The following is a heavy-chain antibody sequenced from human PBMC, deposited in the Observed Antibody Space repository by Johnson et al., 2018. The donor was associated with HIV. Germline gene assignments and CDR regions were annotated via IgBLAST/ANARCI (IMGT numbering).Heavy chain of an antibody. Sequence: QMQLVEPGGGVVQPGRSLRLSCAASGFTFSSYAMHWVRQAPGKGLEWVAVISYDGSNKYYADSVKGRFTISRDNSKNTLYLQMNSLRAEDTAVYYCARDNGAVAGPEGAFDIWGQGTMVTVSS. CDR2: ISYDGSNK. J-gene: IGHJ3*02. D-gene: IGHD6-19*01. CDR3: ARDNGAVAGPEGAFDI. CDR1: GFTFSSYA. V-gene: IGHV3-30-3*01.